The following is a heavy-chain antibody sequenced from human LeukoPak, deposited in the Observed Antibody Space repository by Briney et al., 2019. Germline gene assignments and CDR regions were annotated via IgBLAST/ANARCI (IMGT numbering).Heavy chain of an antibody. CDR2: ISGSTGST. Sequence: GGSLRLSCAASGFTFSNYAMNWVRQAPGKGLEWVSLISGSTGSTYYADSVKGRFSISRDNSKNTLYLQMNTLRAEDTAVYYCAIRRGYTYGDDYWGQGTLVTVSS. D-gene: IGHD5-18*01. CDR3: AIRRGYTYGDDY. CDR1: GFTFSNYA. J-gene: IGHJ4*02. V-gene: IGHV3-23*01.